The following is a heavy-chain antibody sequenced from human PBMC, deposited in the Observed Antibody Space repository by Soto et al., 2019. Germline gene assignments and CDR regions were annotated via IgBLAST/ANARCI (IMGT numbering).Heavy chain of an antibody. V-gene: IGHV3-30*18. CDR1: GFTFKDYY. Sequence: SLSYAASGFTFKDYYSNCIHQAPGKGLEWVAVISYDGSNKYYADSVKGRFTISRDNSKNTLYLQMNSLRAEDTAVYYCAKGKTGYNQNRMVYWGQGTMVNVS. D-gene: IGHD1-20*01. J-gene: IGHJ4*02. CDR2: ISYDGSNK. CDR3: AKGKTGYNQNRMVY.